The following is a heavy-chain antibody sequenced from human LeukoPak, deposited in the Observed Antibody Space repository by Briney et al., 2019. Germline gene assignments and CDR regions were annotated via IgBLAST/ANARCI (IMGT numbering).Heavy chain of an antibody. CDR1: GGSISNSNYY. J-gene: IGHJ4*02. V-gene: IGHV4-39*01. D-gene: IGHD3-3*01. CDR3: ARLFNSYYDFWSGYYVPGYYFDY. CDR2: VYYSGST. Sequence: PSETLSLTCTVSGGSISNSNYYWIWIRQPPGKGLEWIGSVYYSGSTYYNPSLKSRVTISVDTSKNQFSLKLSSVTAADTAVYYCARLFNSYYDFWSGYYVPGYYFDYWGQGTLVTVSS.